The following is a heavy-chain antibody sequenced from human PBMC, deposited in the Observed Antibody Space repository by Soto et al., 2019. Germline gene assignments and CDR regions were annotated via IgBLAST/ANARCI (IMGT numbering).Heavy chain of an antibody. V-gene: IGHV3-15*07. D-gene: IGHD3-9*01. CDR2: IKSKTDGGTT. Sequence: EVQLVESGGGLVKPGGSLRLSCAASGFTFSNAWMNWVRQAPGKGLEWVGRIKSKTDGGTTDYAAPVKGRFTISRDDSKNTLYLQMNSLKTEDTAAYYCTGGPPAILTGYYTGGGWFDPWGQGTLVTVSS. CDR1: GFTFSNAW. J-gene: IGHJ5*02. CDR3: TGGPPAILTGYYTGGGWFDP.